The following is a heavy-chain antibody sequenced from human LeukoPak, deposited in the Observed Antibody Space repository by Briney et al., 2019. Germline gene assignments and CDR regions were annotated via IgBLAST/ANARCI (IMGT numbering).Heavy chain of an antibody. V-gene: IGHV3-74*01. CDR3: ARGDISGFFTFHY. J-gene: IGHJ4*02. CDR2: INTDGSTT. CDR1: GFTFSSYW. Sequence: GGSLRLSCAASGFTFSSYWMHWVRQAPGKGLVWVSSINTDGSTTTYADSVKGRFTISRDNAKNTLTLQMNSLRAEDTAVYYCARGDISGFFTFHYWGQGTLVTVSS. D-gene: IGHD3-22*01.